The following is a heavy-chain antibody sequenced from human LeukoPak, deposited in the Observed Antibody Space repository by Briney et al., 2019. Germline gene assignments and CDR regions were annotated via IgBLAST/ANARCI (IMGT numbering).Heavy chain of an antibody. CDR1: GFTFSTYA. D-gene: IGHD6-6*01. V-gene: IGHV3-23*01. J-gene: IGHJ4*02. CDR2: ISGSGDTT. CDR3: SIATRRASNCGDFDY. Sequence: GGSLRLSCAASGFTFSTYAMTWVRQAPGKGLELVSSISGSGDTTYYADSVKGRFTISRDNSQNTLYLQMNSLRAEDTAIYYLSIATRRASNCGDFDYCGQGNLVTVSS.